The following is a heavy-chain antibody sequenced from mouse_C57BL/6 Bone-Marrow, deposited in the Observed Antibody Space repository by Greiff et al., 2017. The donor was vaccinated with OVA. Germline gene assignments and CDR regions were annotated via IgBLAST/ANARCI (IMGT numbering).Heavy chain of an antibody. Sequence: QVQLKQPGAELVRPGSSVKLSCKASGYTFTSYWMDWVKQRPGQGLEWIGNIYPSDSETHYNQKFKDKATLTVDKSSSTAYMQLSSLTSEDSAVYYCARGLPYYYAMDYWGQGTSVTVSS. J-gene: IGHJ4*01. CDR2: IYPSDSET. CDR1: GYTFTSYW. V-gene: IGHV1-61*01. CDR3: ARGLPYYYAMDY.